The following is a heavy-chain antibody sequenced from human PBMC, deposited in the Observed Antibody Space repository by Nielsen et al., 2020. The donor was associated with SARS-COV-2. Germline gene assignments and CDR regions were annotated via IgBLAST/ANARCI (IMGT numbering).Heavy chain of an antibody. CDR1: GFTFNSYW. V-gene: IGHV3-74*01. D-gene: IGHD3-3*01. J-gene: IGHJ4*02. CDR2: INNDGSRT. Sequence: GGSLRLSCAASGFTFNSYWMHWVRRGPGRGLVWVSRINNDGSRTNYADSVKGRFTISRDNAKNSLYLQMNSLRVEDTAVYFCARNMLEWPSLVDFWGQGTLVTVSS. CDR3: ARNMLEWPSLVDF.